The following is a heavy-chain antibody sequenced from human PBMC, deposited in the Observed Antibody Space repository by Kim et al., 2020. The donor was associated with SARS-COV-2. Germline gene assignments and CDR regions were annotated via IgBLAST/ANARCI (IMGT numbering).Heavy chain of an antibody. CDR2: ISSSSTFI. J-gene: IGHJ4*02. Sequence: GGSLRLSCVTSGFTFNICSMNWVRQAPGRGLEWVAFISSSSTFIKYADSVRSRFTVSRDNAKNSLYLQMNSLGVDDTAMYFCVRDSSSGLSGSSPPYMWGQGTLVSVSS. D-gene: IGHD3-22*01. CDR1: GFTFNICS. CDR3: VRDSSSGLSGSSPPYM. V-gene: IGHV3-21*04.